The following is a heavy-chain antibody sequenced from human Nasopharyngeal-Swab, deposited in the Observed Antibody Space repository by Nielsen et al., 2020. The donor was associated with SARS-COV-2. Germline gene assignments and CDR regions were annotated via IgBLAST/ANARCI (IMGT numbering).Heavy chain of an antibody. CDR3: AKDSSGFYYHNS. V-gene: IGHV3-23*01. Sequence: GGSRRLSCAASGFTFSNYAMTWVRQAQGKGLEWVSAISSSGGSAFYAASVKGRFTISRDNSKNTLSLQMNSLSADDTAVYYCAKDSSGFYYHNSWGQGTLVTVSS. D-gene: IGHD3-22*01. CDR2: ISSSGGSA. CDR1: GFTFSNYA. J-gene: IGHJ4*02.